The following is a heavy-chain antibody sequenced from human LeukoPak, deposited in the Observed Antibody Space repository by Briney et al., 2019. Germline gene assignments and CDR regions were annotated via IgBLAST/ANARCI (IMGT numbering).Heavy chain of an antibody. CDR3: ARQIHCSSASCPVYAFDI. Sequence: GESLKISCKGSGDSFTTHFIGWVRQMPGKGLEWMGMIFPGDSDTRYSPSFQGQVTISVAKSISTAYLQWSSLKASDTAMYYCARQIHCSSASCPVYAFDIWGQGTLVTVSS. D-gene: IGHD2-2*01. V-gene: IGHV5-51*01. CDR2: IFPGDSDT. J-gene: IGHJ3*02. CDR1: GDSFTTHF.